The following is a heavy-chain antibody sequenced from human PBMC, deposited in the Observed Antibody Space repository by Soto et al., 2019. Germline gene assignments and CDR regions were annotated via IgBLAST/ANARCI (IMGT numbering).Heavy chain of an antibody. Sequence: GESLKISCNGSEYTFTNYWIGWVRQMPGKGLEWMGIIYPHDSDTRYSPSFQGQVTISADKSISTAYLQWSSLKASDTAMYYCARLTTATSKDLSYHYHSIDVWRLGTTVTVS. J-gene: IGHJ6*02. CDR1: EYTFTNYW. CDR2: IYPHDSDT. D-gene: IGHD4-17*01. V-gene: IGHV5-51*01. CDR3: ARLTTATSKDLSYHYHSIDV.